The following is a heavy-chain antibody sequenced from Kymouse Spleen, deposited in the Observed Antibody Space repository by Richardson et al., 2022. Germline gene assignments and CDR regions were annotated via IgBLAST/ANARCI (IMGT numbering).Heavy chain of an antibody. D-gene: IGHD3-3*01. J-gene: IGHJ5*02. CDR2: ISGSGGST. CDR3: ASDFWSGYSYPNWFDP. CDR1: GFTFSSYA. Sequence: EVQLVESGGGLVQPGGSLRLSCAASGFTFSSYAMSWVRQAPGKGLEWVSAISGSGGSTYYADSVKGRFTISRDNSKNTLYLQMNSLRAEDTAVYYCASDFWSGYSYPNWFDPWGQGTLVTVSS. V-gene: IGHV3-23*04.